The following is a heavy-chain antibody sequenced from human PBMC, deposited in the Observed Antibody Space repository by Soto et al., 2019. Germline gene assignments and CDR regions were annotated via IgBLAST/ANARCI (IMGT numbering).Heavy chain of an antibody. CDR1: GFTFSSYA. CDR2: ISGSGEST. D-gene: IGHD6-6*01. Sequence: PGGSLRLSCAASGFTFSSYAMNWVRQAPGKGLEWVSVISGSGESTYYADSVKGRFTISRDNSKNTLYLQMNSLRAEDTAVYYCAKRSSSSTFDYWGQGTLVTVSS. CDR3: AKRSSSSTFDY. J-gene: IGHJ4*02. V-gene: IGHV3-23*01.